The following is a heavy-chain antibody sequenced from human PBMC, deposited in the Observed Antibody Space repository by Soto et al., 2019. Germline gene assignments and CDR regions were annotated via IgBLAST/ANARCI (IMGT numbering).Heavy chain of an antibody. CDR1: GYTFTSYG. J-gene: IGHJ3*02. V-gene: IGHV1-18*01. Sequence: GASVKVSCKASGYTFTSYGISWVRQAPGQGLEWMGWISAYNGNTNYAQKLQGRVTMTTDTSTSTAYMELRSLRSDDTAVYYCARGASEDYGDYAGAFDIWGQGTMVTVSS. CDR3: ARGASEDYGDYAGAFDI. CDR2: ISAYNGNT. D-gene: IGHD4-17*01.